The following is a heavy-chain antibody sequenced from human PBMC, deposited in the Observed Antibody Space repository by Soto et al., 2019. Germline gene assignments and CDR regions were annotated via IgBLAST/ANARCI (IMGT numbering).Heavy chain of an antibody. V-gene: IGHV3-30-3*01. D-gene: IGHD2-15*01. CDR1: GFTFSSYA. Sequence: QVQLVESGGGVAQPGRSLRLSCAASGFTFSSYAMHWVRQAPGKGLEWVAVISYDGSNKYYADSVQGRFTISRDNSKNTQYLQMNSLRAEDTAVYYCARDHGGCTHRNYFDYWGQGTPVTVSS. J-gene: IGHJ4*02. CDR3: ARDHGGCTHRNYFDY. CDR2: ISYDGSNK.